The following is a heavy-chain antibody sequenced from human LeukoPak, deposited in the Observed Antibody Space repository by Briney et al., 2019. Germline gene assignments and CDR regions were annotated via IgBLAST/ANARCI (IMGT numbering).Heavy chain of an antibody. Sequence: ASVKVSCKASGYSFSGYYIHWVRQAPGQGLEWMGWISLNSSNTNYEQKFQGRVTMTRDTSISTVYMELSRLRSDDTAVYFCARGEAVTAVRIDYWGQGTLVTVSS. D-gene: IGHD2-21*02. CDR2: ISLNSSNT. J-gene: IGHJ4*02. CDR3: ARGEAVTAVRIDY. CDR1: GYSFSGYY. V-gene: IGHV1-2*02.